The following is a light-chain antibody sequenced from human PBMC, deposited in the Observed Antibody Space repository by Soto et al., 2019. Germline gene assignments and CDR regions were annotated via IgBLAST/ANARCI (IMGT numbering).Light chain of an antibody. J-gene: IGKJ4*01. CDR1: QSVSSSY. CDR3: HQYDSSRLS. Sequence: EIVLTQSPGTLSLSPGERATLSCRASQSVSSSYLAWYQQKPGQAPRLLIYGASSRATGIPDRFSGRGSGTDFTLTISRLEPEDFAVYYCHQYDSSRLSFGGGTKVEIK. V-gene: IGKV3-20*01. CDR2: GAS.